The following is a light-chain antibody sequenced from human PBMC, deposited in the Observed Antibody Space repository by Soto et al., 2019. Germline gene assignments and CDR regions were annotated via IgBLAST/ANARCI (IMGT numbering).Light chain of an antibody. Sequence: EIVMTQSPATLSVSPGERATLSCRASQSVGSSLAWYQQKPGQAPRLLIYGASSRATVIPDRFSGSGSGTEFTLTINSLQSDDFAVYYCQQYSDWPPWTFGQGTKVDIK. J-gene: IGKJ1*01. CDR3: QQYSDWPPWT. CDR2: GAS. CDR1: QSVGSS. V-gene: IGKV3D-15*01.